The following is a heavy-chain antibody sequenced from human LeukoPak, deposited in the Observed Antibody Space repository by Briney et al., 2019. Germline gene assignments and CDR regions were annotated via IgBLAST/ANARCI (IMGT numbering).Heavy chain of an antibody. J-gene: IGHJ6*02. CDR3: ASLIAAAGTYYYYGMDV. D-gene: IGHD6-13*01. CDR1: GGSISSGGYY. Sequence: SQTLSLTCTVSGGSISSGGYYWSWIRQHPGKGLEWIGEINHSGSTNYNPSLKSRVTISVDTSKNQFSLKLSSVTAADTAVYYCASLIAAAGTYYYYGMDVWGQGTTVTVSS. CDR2: INHSGST. V-gene: IGHV4-31*03.